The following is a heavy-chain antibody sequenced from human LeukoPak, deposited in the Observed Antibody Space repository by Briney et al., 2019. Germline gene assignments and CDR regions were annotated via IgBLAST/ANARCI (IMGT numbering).Heavy chain of an antibody. CDR2: IILILDIV. D-gene: IGHD4-11*01. V-gene: IGHV1-69*04. J-gene: IGHJ5*02. CDR3: ARDPITVTTYGWFDP. CDR1: GGTFSSYA. Sequence: EASVKVSCKASGGTFSSYAISWVRQAPGQGLEWMGRIILILDIVNYAQKFQSRVTITADKSTSTAYMELSSLRSEDTAVYYCARDPITVTTYGWFDPWGQGTLVTVSS.